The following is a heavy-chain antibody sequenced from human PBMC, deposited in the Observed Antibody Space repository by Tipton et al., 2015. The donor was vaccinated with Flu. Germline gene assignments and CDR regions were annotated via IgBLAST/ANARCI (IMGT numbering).Heavy chain of an antibody. Sequence: QSGPEVKKPGASVKVSCKASGYTFNTYGITWVRQAPGQGLEWMGWISAYTGDTNYAQKVRGRVTMTTDTSTSTAYLEVTSLTSDDTAVYFCARELVQGAVSRYTGMDVWGQGTTVIVSS. CDR2: ISAYTGDT. D-gene: IGHD3-10*01. CDR3: ARELVQGAVSRYTGMDV. CDR1: GYTFNTYG. J-gene: IGHJ6*02. V-gene: IGHV1-18*04.